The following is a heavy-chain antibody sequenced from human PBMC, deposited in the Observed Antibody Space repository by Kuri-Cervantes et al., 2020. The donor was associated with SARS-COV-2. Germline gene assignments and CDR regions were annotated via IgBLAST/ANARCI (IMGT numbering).Heavy chain of an antibody. CDR2: IKQDGSEK. CDR3: ARGSAAAGNYYYGMDV. D-gene: IGHD6-13*01. V-gene: IGHV3-7*05. Sequence: GGSLRLSCAASGFTFSSYAMTWVRQAPGKGLEWVANIKQDGSEKYYVDSVKGRFTISRDNAKNSLYLQMNSLRAEDTAVYYCARGSAAAGNYYYGMDVWGQGTTVTVSS. J-gene: IGHJ6*02. CDR1: GFTFSSYA.